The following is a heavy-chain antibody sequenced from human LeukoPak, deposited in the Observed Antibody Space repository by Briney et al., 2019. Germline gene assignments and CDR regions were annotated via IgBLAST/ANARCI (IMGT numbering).Heavy chain of an antibody. CDR3: ARDARQQLVERFDY. V-gene: IGHV3-48*01. CDR1: GFTFTTYS. CDR2: ISRSSVTI. Sequence: GGSLRLSCAASGFTFTTYSMNWVRQAPGKGLEWVSYISRSSVTIYYADSVKGRFTISRDNAKNSVYLQMNSLRAEDTAVYYCARDARQQLVERFDYWGQGTLVTVSS. D-gene: IGHD6-13*01. J-gene: IGHJ4*02.